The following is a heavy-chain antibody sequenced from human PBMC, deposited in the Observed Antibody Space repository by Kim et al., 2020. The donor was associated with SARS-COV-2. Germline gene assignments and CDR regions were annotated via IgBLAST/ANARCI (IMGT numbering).Heavy chain of an antibody. CDR3: ARGGNSGWARWFDP. D-gene: IGHD6-19*01. V-gene: IGHV4-59*01. CDR2: IYYSGST. CDR1: GGSISSYY. Sequence: SETLSLTCTVSGGSISSYYWSWIRQPPGKGLEWIGYIYYSGSTNYNPSLKSRVTISVDTSKNQFSLKLSSVTAADTAVYYCARGGNSGWARWFDPWGQGT. J-gene: IGHJ5*02.